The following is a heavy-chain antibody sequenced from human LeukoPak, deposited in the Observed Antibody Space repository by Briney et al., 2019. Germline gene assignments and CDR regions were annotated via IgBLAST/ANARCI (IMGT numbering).Heavy chain of an antibody. CDR3: AKVSHCSSTSCSGDY. D-gene: IGHD2-2*01. CDR1: GGTFSSYA. Sequence: ASVKVSCKASGGTFSSYAIGWVRQAPGQGLEWMGGIIPIFGTANYAQKFQGRVTITADKSTSTAYMELSSLRSEDTAVYYCAKVSHCSSTSCSGDYWGQGTLVTVSS. J-gene: IGHJ4*02. CDR2: IIPIFGTA. V-gene: IGHV1-69*06.